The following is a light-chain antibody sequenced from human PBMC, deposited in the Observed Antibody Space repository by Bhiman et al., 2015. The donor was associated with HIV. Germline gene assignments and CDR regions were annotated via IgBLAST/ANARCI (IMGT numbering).Light chain of an antibody. J-gene: IGLJ2*01. CDR1: SSDIGSYSF. CDR3: SSYTSSSTLL. V-gene: IGLV2-14*02. CDR2: DVN. Sequence: QSALTQPASVSGSPGQSITISCTGTSSDIGSYSFVSWYQQHPGKAPKLIIYDVNKRPSGLSNRFSGSKSGNTASLTISGLQAEDEADYYCSSYTSSSTLLFGGGTKLTVL.